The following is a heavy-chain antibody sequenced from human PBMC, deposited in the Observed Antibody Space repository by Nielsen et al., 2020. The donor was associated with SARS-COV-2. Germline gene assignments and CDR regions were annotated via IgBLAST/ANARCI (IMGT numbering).Heavy chain of an antibody. CDR3: ARGKLTATVFNYYYGMDV. D-gene: IGHD5-18*01. Sequence: ASVKVSCKASGYTFTGYYMHWVRQAPGQGLEWMGWINPNSGNTGYAQKFQGRVTMTRNTSISTAYMELSSLRSEDTAVYYCARGKLTATVFNYYYGMDVWGQGTTVTVSS. V-gene: IGHV1-8*02. CDR1: GYTFTGYY. CDR2: INPNSGNT. J-gene: IGHJ6*02.